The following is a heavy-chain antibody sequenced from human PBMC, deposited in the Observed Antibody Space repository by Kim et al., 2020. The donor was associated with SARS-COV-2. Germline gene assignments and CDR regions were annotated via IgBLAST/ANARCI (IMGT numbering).Heavy chain of an antibody. V-gene: IGHV3-9*01. CDR2: ISWNSGSI. Sequence: GGSLRLSCAASGFTFDDYAMHWVRQAPGKGLEWVSGISWNSGSIGYADSVKGRFTISRDNAKNSLYLQMNSLRAEDTALYYCAKDSKRGAGCYFDYWGQG. CDR1: GFTFDDYA. D-gene: IGHD1-1*01. J-gene: IGHJ4*02. CDR3: AKDSKRGAGCYFDY.